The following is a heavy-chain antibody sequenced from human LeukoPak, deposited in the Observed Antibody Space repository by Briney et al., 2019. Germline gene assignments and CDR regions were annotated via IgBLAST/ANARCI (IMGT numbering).Heavy chain of an antibody. D-gene: IGHD3-3*01. Sequence: SETLSLTCAVYGGSFSGYYWSLIRQPPGKGLEWIGEINHSGSTNYNPSLKSRVTISVDTSKNQFPPKLSSVTAADTAVYYCARLTIFGVVIARFDYWGQGTLVTVSS. J-gene: IGHJ4*02. CDR1: GGSFSGYY. V-gene: IGHV4-34*01. CDR3: ARLTIFGVVIARFDY. CDR2: INHSGST.